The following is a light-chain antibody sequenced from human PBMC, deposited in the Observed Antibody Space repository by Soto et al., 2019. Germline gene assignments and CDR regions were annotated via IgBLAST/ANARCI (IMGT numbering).Light chain of an antibody. V-gene: IGLV1-44*01. CDR2: NNY. Sequence: QSVLTQPPSASGTPGQRVTISCSGSSSNIGSNTVNWYQQHPGTAPKLLIYNNYQRPSGVPDRFSGSKSGTSASPAIRGLQSEEDDDYYCSAWDASLSGLVFGTGTKVTVL. CDR1: SSNIGSNT. CDR3: SAWDASLSGLV. J-gene: IGLJ1*01.